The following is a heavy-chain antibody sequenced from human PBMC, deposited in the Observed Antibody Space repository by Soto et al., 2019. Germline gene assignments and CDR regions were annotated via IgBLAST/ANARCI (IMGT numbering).Heavy chain of an antibody. CDR1: GFTFRSFT. V-gene: IGHV3-21*01. Sequence: GGALRLSCAASGFTFRSFTMNWVRQAPGKGLEWVSTISSNSAYIYYTDALRGRFTISRDNAKNSLHLHMNSLRAEDTAVYYCTRDASRDSSARGWFDPWGPGTLVPVSS. CDR2: ISSNSAYI. J-gene: IGHJ5*02. CDR3: TRDASRDSSARGWFDP. D-gene: IGHD6-13*01.